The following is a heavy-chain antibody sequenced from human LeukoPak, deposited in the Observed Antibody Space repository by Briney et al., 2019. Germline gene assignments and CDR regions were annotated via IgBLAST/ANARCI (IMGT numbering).Heavy chain of an antibody. J-gene: IGHJ4*02. CDR2: ISSSSSYI. V-gene: IGHV3-21*01. CDR1: GFTFSSYS. CDR3: ARDPGEYYYDSSGFYYYFDY. Sequence: GGSLRLSCAASGFTFSSYSMNWVRQAPGKGLEWVSSISSSSSYIYYADSVKGRFTISRDNAKNSLYLQMNSLRAEDTAVYYCARDPGEYYYDSSGFYYYFDYWGQGTLVTVSS. D-gene: IGHD3-22*01.